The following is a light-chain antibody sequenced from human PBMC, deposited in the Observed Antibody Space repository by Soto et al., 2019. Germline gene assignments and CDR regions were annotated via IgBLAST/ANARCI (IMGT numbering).Light chain of an antibody. CDR2: GNS. J-gene: IGLJ1*01. V-gene: IGLV1-40*01. CDR3: QSYDSSLSGRYV. CDR1: SSNIGAGYD. Sequence: QSVLTQPPSVSRAPGQRVTISCTGSSSNIGAGYDVHWYQQLPGTAPKLLIYGNSNRPSGVPDRFSGSKSGTSASLAITGLQAEDEADYYYQSYDSSLSGRYVFGTGTKLTVL.